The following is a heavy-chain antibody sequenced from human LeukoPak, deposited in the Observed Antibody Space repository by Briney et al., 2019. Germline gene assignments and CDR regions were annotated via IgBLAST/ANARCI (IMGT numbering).Heavy chain of an antibody. D-gene: IGHD1-26*01. Sequence: SETLSLTCTVSGGSISSYYWSWLRQTAGKGLEWIGRIYSSGSTNYNPSLKSRVTMSVDTSKNQFSLKLTSVTAADTAVYSCARQVGTTVFSWFDPWGQGTLVTVSS. CDR1: GGSISSYY. CDR3: ARQVGTTVFSWFDP. J-gene: IGHJ5*02. CDR2: IYSSGST. V-gene: IGHV4-4*07.